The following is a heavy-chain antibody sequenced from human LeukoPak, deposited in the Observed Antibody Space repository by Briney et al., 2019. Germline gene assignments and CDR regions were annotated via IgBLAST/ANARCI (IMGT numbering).Heavy chain of an antibody. CDR3: ARDSPNSGSQGH. CDR2: INPNSGGT. D-gene: IGHD1-26*01. V-gene: IGHV1-2*02. J-gene: IGHJ4*02. Sequence: ASVKVSCKASGYTFTGYYMHWVRQAPGQGLEWMGWINPNSGGTNYAQKFQGRVTMTRDTSISTAYMELSRLRSDDTAVYYCARDSPNSGSQGHWGQGTLVTVSS. CDR1: GYTFTGYY.